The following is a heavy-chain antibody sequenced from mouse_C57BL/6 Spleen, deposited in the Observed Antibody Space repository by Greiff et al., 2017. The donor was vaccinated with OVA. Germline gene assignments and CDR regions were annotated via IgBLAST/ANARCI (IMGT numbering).Heavy chain of an antibody. CDR3: TTVAGSSYWYFDV. CDR1: GFNIKDDY. J-gene: IGHJ1*03. CDR2: IDPENGDT. V-gene: IGHV14-4*01. Sequence: EVQLQQSGAELVRPGASVKLSCTASGFNIKDDYMHWVKQRPEQGLEWIGWIDPENGDTEYASKFQGKATITADTSSNTAYLQLSSRTSEDTAVYYCTTVAGSSYWYFDVWGTGTTVTVSS. D-gene: IGHD1-1*01.